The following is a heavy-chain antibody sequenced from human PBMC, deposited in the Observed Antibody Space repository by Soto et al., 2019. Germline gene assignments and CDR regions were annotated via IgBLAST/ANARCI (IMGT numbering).Heavy chain of an antibody. CDR2: INYIGTT. V-gene: IGHV4-61*01. D-gene: IGHD6-13*01. CDR1: DGSVNTGNYY. Sequence: QVQLQESGPGLVKPSETLSLTCSVSDGSVNTGNYYWSWIRQPPGKGLEWIGHINYIGTTNYNPPLKSRVTSSVDTSKKQFSLKVTSVTAADTAVYFCAREEKQLARYGGDFDYWGQGILVTVSS. J-gene: IGHJ4*02. CDR3: AREEKQLARYGGDFDY.